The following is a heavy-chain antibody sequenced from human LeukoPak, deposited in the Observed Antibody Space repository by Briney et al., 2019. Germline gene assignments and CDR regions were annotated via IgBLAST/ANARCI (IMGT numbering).Heavy chain of an antibody. CDR2: IHQDGSEK. CDR3: RFGSGRYSLDY. D-gene: IGHD3-10*01. V-gene: IGHV3-7*02. Sequence: AGGSLRLSCAASGFTFSNFWMTWVRQAPGKGLEWVANIHQDGSEKYYVDSVKGRFTISRDNAKNSMYLQMSSLRAEDTAVYYCRFGSGRYSLDYWGQGTLVTVSS. CDR1: GFTFSNFW. J-gene: IGHJ4*02.